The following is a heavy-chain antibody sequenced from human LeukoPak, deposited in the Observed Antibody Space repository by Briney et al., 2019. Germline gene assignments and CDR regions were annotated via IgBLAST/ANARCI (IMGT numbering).Heavy chain of an antibody. CDR1: GFTVSSNY. D-gene: IGHD4-23*01. CDR2: IYSGGST. J-gene: IGHJ6*02. V-gene: IGHV3-66*01. Sequence: PGGSLRLSGAASGFTVSSNYMSWVRQAPGKGLEWVSVIYSGGSTYYADSVKGRFTISRDNSKNTLYLQMNSLRAEDTAVYYCARDLISYGGSYYYYYGMDVWGQGTTVTVSS. CDR3: ARDLISYGGSYYYYYGMDV.